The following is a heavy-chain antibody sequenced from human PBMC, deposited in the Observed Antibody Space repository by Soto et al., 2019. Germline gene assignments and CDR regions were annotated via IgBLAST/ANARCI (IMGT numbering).Heavy chain of an antibody. Sequence: GXSVKVSCKASGFTFTGHYIHWVRQAPGQGLEWMGWINPNSGGTSYAQKFQGRLTMTTDTSITTAYMELSRLSSDDTAFYYCAKSGSLFRPSLGYFDYWGQGNLVTVSS. V-gene: IGHV1-2*02. J-gene: IGHJ4*02. D-gene: IGHD1-1*01. CDR3: AKSGSLFRPSLGYFDY. CDR1: GFTFTGHY. CDR2: INPNSGGT.